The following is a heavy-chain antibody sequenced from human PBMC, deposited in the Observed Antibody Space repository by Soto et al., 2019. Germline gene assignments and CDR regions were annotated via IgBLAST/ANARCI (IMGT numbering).Heavy chain of an antibody. V-gene: IGHV4-31*03. J-gene: IGHJ5*02. CDR1: GGSITRGGYY. CDR3: ARDPAP. Sequence: QVQLQESGPGLVKPSETLSLTCTVSGGSITRGGYYWSWIRQHPGKGLEWIGYIYNSGTTYYNPSLKGRVTISVDTSKHQFSLKLTSVTAADTAVYYCARDPAPWGQGTLVTVSS. CDR2: IYNSGTT.